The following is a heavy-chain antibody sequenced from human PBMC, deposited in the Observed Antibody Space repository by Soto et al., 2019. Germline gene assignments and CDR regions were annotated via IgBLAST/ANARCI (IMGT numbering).Heavy chain of an antibody. CDR3: ARVEDYNYYYYGMDV. CDR2: INHSGST. J-gene: IGHJ6*02. CDR1: GGSFSGYY. D-gene: IGHD4-4*01. Sequence: QVQLQQWGAGLLKPSETLSLTCAVYGGSFSGYYWSWIRQPPGKGLEWSGEINHSGSTNYNPSLKSLVTISVDTSKNQSTLKLSSVTAADTAVYYCARVEDYNYYYYGMDVWGQGTTVTVSS. V-gene: IGHV4-34*01.